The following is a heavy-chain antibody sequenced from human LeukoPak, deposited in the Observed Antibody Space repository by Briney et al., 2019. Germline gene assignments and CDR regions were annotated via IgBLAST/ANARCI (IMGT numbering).Heavy chain of an antibody. D-gene: IGHD2-2*01. CDR1: GFTFSNAW. CDR2: IKSKTDGGTT. V-gene: IGHV3-15*01. Sequence: PGGSLRLSCAASGFTFSNAWMSWVRQAPGKGLEWVGRIKSKTDGGTTDYAAPVKGRFTISRDDSKNTLYLQMNSLRAEATAVYYCARDFRDIVVVPAADPYHWFDPWGQGTLVTASS. CDR3: ARDFRDIVVVPAADPYHWFDP. J-gene: IGHJ5*02.